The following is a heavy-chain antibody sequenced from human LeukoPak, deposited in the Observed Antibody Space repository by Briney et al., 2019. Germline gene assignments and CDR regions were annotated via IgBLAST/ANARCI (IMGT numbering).Heavy chain of an antibody. CDR1: GFTVITND. Sequence: GGSLRLSCAASGFTVITNDMTWVRQAPGKGLEWVSVLYSDGNTKYADSVQGRFTISRDNSKNTLYLEMNSLSPDDTAVYYCARGVVPLAANTLAYWGQGTLVTVSS. J-gene: IGHJ4*02. CDR3: ARGVVPLAANTLAY. D-gene: IGHD1-1*01. V-gene: IGHV3-53*01. CDR2: LYSDGNT.